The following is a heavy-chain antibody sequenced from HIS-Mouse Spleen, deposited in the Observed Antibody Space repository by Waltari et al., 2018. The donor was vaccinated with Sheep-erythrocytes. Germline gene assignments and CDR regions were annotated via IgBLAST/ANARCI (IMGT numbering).Heavy chain of an antibody. CDR1: GFTFDDYA. D-gene: IGHD3-10*01. CDR2: ISWNSGSI. CDR3: AKAPLLRFGELLDWYFDL. Sequence: EVQLVESGGGLVQPGRSLRLSCAASGFTFDDYAMHWVRQAPGKGLEGVSGISWNSGSIGYADSVKGRFTISRDNAKNSLYLQMNSLRAEDTALYYCAKAPLLRFGELLDWYFDLWGRGTLVTVSS. V-gene: IGHV3-9*01. J-gene: IGHJ2*01.